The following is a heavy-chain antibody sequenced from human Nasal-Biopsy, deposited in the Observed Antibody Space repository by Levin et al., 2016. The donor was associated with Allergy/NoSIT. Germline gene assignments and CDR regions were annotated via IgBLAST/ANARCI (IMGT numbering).Heavy chain of an antibody. CDR1: GYSFTSYW. V-gene: IGHV5-10-1*01. J-gene: IGHJ4*02. Sequence: KVSCKASGYSFTSYWITWVRQMPGEGLEWMGRIDPSDSYTTFSPSFQGHVTISVDKSITTAYLQWSSLRASDTAIYFCARQSSSWFHFDYWGQGSLVTVSS. CDR2: IDPSDSYT. CDR3: ARQSSSWFHFDY. D-gene: IGHD6-13*01.